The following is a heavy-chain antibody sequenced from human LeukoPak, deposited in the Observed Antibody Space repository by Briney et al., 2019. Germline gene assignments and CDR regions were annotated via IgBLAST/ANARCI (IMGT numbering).Heavy chain of an antibody. CDR2: IIPYFGTS. CDR3: TRDAGDYGGSGSYPDY. CDR1: GYTFSGYY. Sequence: SVKVSCKATGYTFSGYYIHWVRQAPGQGLEWMGQIIPYFGTSNYAQNFQGRVTLTADEATNTAYMELNRLRSDDTAVYYCTRDAGDYGGSGSYPDYWGQGTLVTVSS. J-gene: IGHJ4*02. D-gene: IGHD3-10*01. V-gene: IGHV1-69*13.